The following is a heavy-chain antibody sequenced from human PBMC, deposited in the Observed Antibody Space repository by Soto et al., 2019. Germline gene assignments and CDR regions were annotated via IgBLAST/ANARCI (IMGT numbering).Heavy chain of an antibody. J-gene: IGHJ3*01. CDR2: IIPVFDKA. V-gene: IGHV1-69*01. CDR1: GGSFGSSA. D-gene: IGHD3-16*01. Sequence: QVQLMQSGADVKKPGSSVKVSCKTSGGSFGSSAISWVRQAPAQGLEWMGEIIPVFDKANYAQNFQGRLTITADALTGTVFMELSSLRSEDTAVYFCARLRRDWGDAFDLWGLGTFVTVSS. CDR3: ARLRRDWGDAFDL.